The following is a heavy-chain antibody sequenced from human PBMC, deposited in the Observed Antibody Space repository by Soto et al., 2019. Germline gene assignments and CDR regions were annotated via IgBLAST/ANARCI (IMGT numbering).Heavy chain of an antibody. CDR1: GGSISSSSYY. D-gene: IGHD2-21*02. Sequence: SETLSLTCTVSGGSISSSSYYWGWIRQPPGKGLEWIGSIYYSGSTYYNPSLKSRDTISVDTSKNQFSLKLSSVTAADTAVYYCARQHIVVVTATDAFDIWGQGTMVTVSS. V-gene: IGHV4-39*01. J-gene: IGHJ3*02. CDR2: IYYSGST. CDR3: ARQHIVVVTATDAFDI.